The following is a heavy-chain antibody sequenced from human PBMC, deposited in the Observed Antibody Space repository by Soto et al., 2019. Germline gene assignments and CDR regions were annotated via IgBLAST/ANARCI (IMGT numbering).Heavy chain of an antibody. Sequence: SLTCAVSGGSISSSNWWSWVRQPPGKGLEWIGEIYHSGSTNYNPSLKSRVTISVDKSKNQFSLKLSSVTAADTAVYYCARAGYSSSWYGYYGMDVWGQGTTVTVSS. D-gene: IGHD6-13*01. CDR2: IYHSGST. CDR3: ARAGYSSSWYGYYGMDV. CDR1: GGSISSSNW. J-gene: IGHJ6*02. V-gene: IGHV4-4*02.